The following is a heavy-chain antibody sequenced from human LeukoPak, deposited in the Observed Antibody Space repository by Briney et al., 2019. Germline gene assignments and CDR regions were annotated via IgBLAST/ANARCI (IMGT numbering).Heavy chain of an antibody. J-gene: IGHJ4*02. D-gene: IGHD2-21*02. CDR3: ARAYCGGDCYTFDY. CDR2: ISSSSSYI. Sequence: PGGSLRLSCAASGFTFSSYSMNWVRQAPGKGLEWVSSISSSSSYIYYADSVKGRFTISGDNAKNSLYLQMNSLRAEDTAVYYCARAYCGGDCYTFDYWGQGTLVTVSS. V-gene: IGHV3-21*01. CDR1: GFTFSSYS.